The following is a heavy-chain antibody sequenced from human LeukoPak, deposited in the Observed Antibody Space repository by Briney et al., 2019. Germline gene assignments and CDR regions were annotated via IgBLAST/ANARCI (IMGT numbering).Heavy chain of an antibody. CDR2: ISAYNGNT. V-gene: IGHV1-18*01. CDR1: GYTFTSYG. D-gene: IGHD5-18*01. CDR3: AREGGGRYYSYGLPSDY. J-gene: IGHJ4*02. Sequence: ASVKVSCKASGYTFTSYGISWVRRAPGQGLEWMGWISAYNGNTNYAQKLQGRVTMTTDTSTSTAYMELRSLRSDDTAVYYYAREGGGRYYSYGLPSDYWGQGTLVTVSS.